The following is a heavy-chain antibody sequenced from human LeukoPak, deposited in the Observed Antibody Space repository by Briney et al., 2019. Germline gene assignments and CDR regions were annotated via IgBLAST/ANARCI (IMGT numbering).Heavy chain of an antibody. J-gene: IGHJ6*03. CDR1: GFTFSSYG. V-gene: IGHV3-33*01. Sequence: PGGSLRLSCAASGFTFSSYGMHWVRQAPGKGLEWVAVIWYDGSDKYYADSVKGRFTISRDNSKNTLDLQMNSLRAEDTAVYYCARNTYYMDAWGKGTTVTVSS. CDR3: ARNTYYMDA. CDR2: IWYDGSDK.